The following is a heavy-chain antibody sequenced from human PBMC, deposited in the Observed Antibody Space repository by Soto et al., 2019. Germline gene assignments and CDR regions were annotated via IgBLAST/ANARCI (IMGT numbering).Heavy chain of an antibody. D-gene: IGHD6-13*01. Sequence: GGSLRLSCAASGFTVSSNYMIWVRRAPGKGLEWVSLIYRDNTTFYADSVKGRFTVSRDNSRDTLYLQMNSLRADDTAVYYCARDWGSSPDAFDIWGHGXLVTVSS. CDR1: GFTVSSNY. CDR3: ARDWGSSPDAFDI. CDR2: IYRDNTT. V-gene: IGHV3-53*01. J-gene: IGHJ3*02.